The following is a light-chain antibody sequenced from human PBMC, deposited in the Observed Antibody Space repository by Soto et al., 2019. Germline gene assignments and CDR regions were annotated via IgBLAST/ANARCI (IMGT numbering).Light chain of an antibody. CDR2: EVT. J-gene: IGLJ2*01. V-gene: IGLV2-8*01. Sequence: QSALTQPPSASGSPGQSVTISCTGTTSDVGRYNYVSWYQQHPGKAPKLVMYEVTKRPSGVPDRFSGSKSGNTASLTVSGLQAADEADYYCTSYAGSSVVFGGGTTLTVL. CDR1: TSDVGRYNY. CDR3: TSYAGSSVV.